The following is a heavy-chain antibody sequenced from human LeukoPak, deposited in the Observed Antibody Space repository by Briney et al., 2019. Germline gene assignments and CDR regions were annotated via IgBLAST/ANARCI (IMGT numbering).Heavy chain of an antibody. D-gene: IGHD3-10*01. Sequence: SVKVSCKASRYTFTSYDINWVREAAGHGLEWMGWMNPNTGRTGYAQKFQGRITMTRDTSINTAYMELTNLRSEDTAIYYCARLSQTPDYYTLGGYYYLGYWGQGTPVTVSS. J-gene: IGHJ4*02. CDR1: RYTFTSYD. CDR2: MNPNTGRT. V-gene: IGHV1-8*01. CDR3: ARLSQTPDYYTLGGYYYLGY.